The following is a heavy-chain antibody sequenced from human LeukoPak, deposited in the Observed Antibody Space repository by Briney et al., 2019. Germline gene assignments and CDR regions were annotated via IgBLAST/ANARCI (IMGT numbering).Heavy chain of an antibody. CDR1: GGSFSGYY. Sequence: SETLSLTCAVYGGSFSGYYWSWNRQPPGKGLEWIGEINHSGSTNYNPSLKSRVTISVDTSKNQFSLKLSSVTAADTAVYYCARGSLLVPAAIIAEYYFDYWGQGTLVTVSS. CDR2: INHSGST. D-gene: IGHD2-2*02. J-gene: IGHJ4*02. V-gene: IGHV4-34*01. CDR3: ARGSLLVPAAIIAEYYFDY.